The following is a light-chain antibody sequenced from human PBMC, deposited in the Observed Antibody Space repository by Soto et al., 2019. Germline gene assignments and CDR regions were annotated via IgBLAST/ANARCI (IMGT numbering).Light chain of an antibody. J-gene: IGLJ3*02. CDR3: LVDLCNGIRV. CDR2: NTY. CDR1: SGSVSSRLY. Sequence: QTVVTQEPSFSVSPGGTVTLTCGLSSGSVSSRLYPTWYQQTPGQVPRALMFNTYIRSSGVPDRFSGSILGDKAALTITGVQADDESDYFCLVDLCNGIRVFGGGTKVTVL. V-gene: IGLV8-61*01.